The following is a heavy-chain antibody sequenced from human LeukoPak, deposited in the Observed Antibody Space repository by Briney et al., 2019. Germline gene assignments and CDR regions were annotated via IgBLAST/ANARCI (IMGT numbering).Heavy chain of an antibody. J-gene: IGHJ4*02. CDR3: AKDAQRGFDYSNSLEY. V-gene: IGHV3-33*06. CDR2: IWSDATNK. D-gene: IGHD4-11*01. Sequence: GRSLRRSCAASGFTFSSYGMHWVRQAPGKGLKWVTVIWSDATNKYYADSVKGRFTISRDNFTKTVYLQIDSLNVKDTDDYYCAKDAQRGFDYSNSLEYWGQGTLVTVSS. CDR1: GFTFSSYG.